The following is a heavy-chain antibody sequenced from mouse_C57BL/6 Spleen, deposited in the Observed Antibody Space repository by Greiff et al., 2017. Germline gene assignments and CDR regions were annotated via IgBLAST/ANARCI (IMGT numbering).Heavy chain of an antibody. CDR2: ISSGSSTI. J-gene: IGHJ4*01. V-gene: IGHV5-17*01. Sequence: DVKLVESGGGLVKPGGSLKLSCAASGFTFSDYGMHWVRQAPEKGLEWVAYISSGSSTIYYADTVKGRFTISRDNAKNTLFLQMTSLRSEDTAMYYCARAPFGSSYGYAMDYWGQGTSVTVSS. CDR3: ARAPFGSSYGYAMDY. D-gene: IGHD1-1*01. CDR1: GFTFSDYG.